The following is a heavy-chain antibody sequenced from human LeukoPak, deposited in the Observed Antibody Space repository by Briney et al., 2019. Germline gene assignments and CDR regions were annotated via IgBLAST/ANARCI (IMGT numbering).Heavy chain of an antibody. V-gene: IGHV4-61*01. CDR2: IYYSGST. CDR3: ARGVVAAAGRTFDF. D-gene: IGHD6-13*01. J-gene: IGHJ4*02. Sequence: SQTLSLTCTVSGGSISSGSYYWSWIRQPPGKGLEWIGYIYYSGSTNYNPSLKSRVTISVDTSKNQFSLKLSSVTAADTAVYYCARGVVAAAGRTFDFWGQGTLVTVSS. CDR1: GGSISSGSYY.